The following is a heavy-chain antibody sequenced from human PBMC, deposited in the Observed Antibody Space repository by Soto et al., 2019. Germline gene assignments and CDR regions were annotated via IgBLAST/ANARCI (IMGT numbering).Heavy chain of an antibody. CDR3: ARDDWDCSGGSCYPGGIDY. CDR2: IWDDGSNQ. J-gene: IGHJ4*02. Sequence: QVQVVESGGGVVQPVRSLRLSCAASGFTFSSYGMHWVRQAPGKGLEWVAVIWDDGSNQYYADSVKGRFTISRDNSKNTLYLQMTGLRAEDTAVYYCARDDWDCSGGSCYPGGIDYWGQGTLVTVSS. CDR1: GFTFSSYG. D-gene: IGHD2-15*01. V-gene: IGHV3-33*01.